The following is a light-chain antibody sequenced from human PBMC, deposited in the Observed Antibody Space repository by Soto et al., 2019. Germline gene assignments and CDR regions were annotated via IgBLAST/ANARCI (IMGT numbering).Light chain of an antibody. CDR1: QSVSSTY. V-gene: IGKV3-20*01. CDR3: QQYTSSPRFT. CDR2: GAS. Sequence: EIVLTQSPGTLSLSPGERGTLSCRASQSVSSTYLAWYQQKPGQAPRLLIYGASSRATGIPDRFSGSGSGTDFTLTISRLEPEDFAVYYCQQYTSSPRFTFGGGTKVEIK. J-gene: IGKJ4*01.